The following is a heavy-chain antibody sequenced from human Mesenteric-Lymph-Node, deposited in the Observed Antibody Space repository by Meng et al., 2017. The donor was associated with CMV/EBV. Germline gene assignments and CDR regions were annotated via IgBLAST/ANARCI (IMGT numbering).Heavy chain of an antibody. J-gene: IGHJ4*02. CDR1: GFTFSRYE. CDR3: ARDSPTAYYFDY. D-gene: IGHD1-14*01. Sequence: GESLKISCAASGFTFSRYEMSWVRQAPGKGLEWISCITSDFRIYYGDSVKGRFTISRDNAKNSLYLQMNSLRAEDTAVYYCARDSPTAYYFDYWGQGTLVTVSS. CDR2: ITSDFRI. V-gene: IGHV3-48*03.